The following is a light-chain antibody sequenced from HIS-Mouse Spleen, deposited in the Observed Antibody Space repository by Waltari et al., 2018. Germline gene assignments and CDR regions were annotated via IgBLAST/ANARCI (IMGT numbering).Light chain of an antibody. CDR2: GAS. V-gene: IGKV3-15*01. J-gene: IGKJ3*01. CDR1: QSVSSN. CDR3: QQYNNWPGFA. Sequence: ELVMTQSPATLSVSPGERATLSCRASQSVSSNLAWYQQKPGQAPRLLIYGASTRATGIPARFSGSGSGTEFTLTISSMQSEDFAVYYCQQYNNWPGFAFGPGTKVDIK.